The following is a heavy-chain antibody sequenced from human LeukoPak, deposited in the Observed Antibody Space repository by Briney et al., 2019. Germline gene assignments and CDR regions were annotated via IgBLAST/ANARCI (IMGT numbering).Heavy chain of an antibody. CDR1: GGSFSGYY. V-gene: IGHV4-34*01. J-gene: IGHJ4*02. D-gene: IGHD3-10*01. Sequence: PSETLSLTCAVYGGSFSGYYWSWIRQRPGKGLEWIGEINHSGSTNYNPSLKSRVTISVDTSKNQFSLKLSSVTAADTAVYYCARGDHYYGSGSYYYYYFDYWGQGTLVTVSS. CDR3: ARGDHYYGSGSYYYYYFDY. CDR2: INHSGST.